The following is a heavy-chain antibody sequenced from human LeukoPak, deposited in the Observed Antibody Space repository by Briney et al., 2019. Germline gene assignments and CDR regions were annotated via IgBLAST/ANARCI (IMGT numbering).Heavy chain of an antibody. D-gene: IGHD3-22*01. CDR1: GGSISSSSYY. J-gene: IGHJ1*01. CDR2: INHSGST. CDR3: ARGRYYPPYFQH. Sequence: SETLSLTCTVSGGSISSSSYYWGWIRQPPGKGLEWIGEINHSGSTNYNPSLKSRVTISVDTSKNQFSLKLSSVTAADTAVYYCARGRYYPPYFQHWGQGTLVTVSS. V-gene: IGHV4-39*07.